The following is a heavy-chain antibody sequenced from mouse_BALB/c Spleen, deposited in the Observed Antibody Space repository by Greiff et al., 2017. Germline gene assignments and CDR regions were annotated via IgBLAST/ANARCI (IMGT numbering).Heavy chain of an antibody. V-gene: IGHV2-9*02. Sequence: QVQLKESGPGLVAPSQSLSITCTVSGFSLTSYGVHWVRQPPGKGLEWLGVIWAGGSTNYNSAHMSRLSISKDNSKSQVFLKMNSLQTDDTAMYYCARYQYSYDGFAYWGQGTLVTVSA. D-gene: IGHD2-12*01. CDR3: ARYQYSYDGFAY. CDR1: GFSLTSYG. CDR2: IWAGGST. J-gene: IGHJ3*01.